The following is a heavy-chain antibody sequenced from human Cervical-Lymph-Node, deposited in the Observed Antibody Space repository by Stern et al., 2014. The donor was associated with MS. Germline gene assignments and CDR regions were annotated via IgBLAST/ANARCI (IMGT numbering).Heavy chain of an antibody. CDR2: ISGYDGDT. V-gene: IGHV1-18*04. CDR1: RYTFSSYG. D-gene: IGHD3-9*01. CDR3: ARAYFDSYGLDV. J-gene: IGHJ6*02. Sequence: VQLVESGADVKKPGASVKVSCKASRYTFSSYGIAWGRQAPGQGLERMGWISGYDGDTNYAPKLQGRITLATDPSTRPAYMEIRSLRFDDTAVYYCARAYFDSYGLDVWGQGTTVTVSS.